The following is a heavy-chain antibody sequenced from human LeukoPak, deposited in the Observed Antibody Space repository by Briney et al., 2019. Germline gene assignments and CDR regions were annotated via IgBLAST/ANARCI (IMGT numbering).Heavy chain of an antibody. CDR2: IGTPSSTI. V-gene: IGHV3-48*02. Sequence: GGSLRLSCAASGFTFSSYGMNWVRQTPGKGLEWVSYIGTPSSTIYYADSVKGRFTISRDSAKNSLYLQMNSLRDEDTAVYYCARHDYGGNSGDYWGQGTLVTVSS. CDR3: ARHDYGGNSGDY. CDR1: GFTFSSYG. D-gene: IGHD4-23*01. J-gene: IGHJ4*02.